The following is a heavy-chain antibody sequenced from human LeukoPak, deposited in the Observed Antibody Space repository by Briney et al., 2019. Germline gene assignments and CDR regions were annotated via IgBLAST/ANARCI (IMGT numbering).Heavy chain of an antibody. V-gene: IGHV7-4-1*02. J-gene: IGHJ4*02. D-gene: IGHD3-3*01. Sequence: ASVKVSCKASGYTFTSYAMNWVRQAPGQGLEWMGWINTNTGNPTYAQGFTGRFVFSLDTSVSTAYLQISSLKAEDTAVYYCASGYYDFWSGSEHDYWGQGTLVIVSS. CDR2: INTNTGNP. CDR1: GYTFTSYA. CDR3: ASGYYDFWSGSEHDY.